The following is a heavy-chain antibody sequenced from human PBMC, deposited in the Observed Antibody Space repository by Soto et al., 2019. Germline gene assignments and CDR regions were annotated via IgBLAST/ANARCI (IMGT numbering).Heavy chain of an antibody. J-gene: IGHJ4*02. CDR1: GGSISRGGYS. CDR3: ARAPSWGTTWTEY. Sequence: QLQLQESGSGLVKPSQTLSLTCAVSGGSISRGGYSWSWIRQPPGKGLEWIGYIYLSGSTYYIPSLKCRVTISVDRSKDQFSLKLSSVTAADTAVYYCARAPSWGTTWTEYWGQGTLVTVSS. V-gene: IGHV4-30-2*01. D-gene: IGHD3-16*01. CDR2: IYLSGST.